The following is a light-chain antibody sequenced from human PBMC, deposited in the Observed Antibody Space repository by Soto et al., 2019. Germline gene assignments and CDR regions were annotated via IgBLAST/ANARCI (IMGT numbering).Light chain of an antibody. V-gene: IGKV3-15*01. Sequence: EIVMTQSPATLSVSPGERATLSCRASQSVSSNLAWYHQKPGQAPRLLIYGASTSATGIPARFSGSRSGTEFTLTISSLQSEDCAVYYCQQYNNWPRTFGQGTKMEIK. CDR2: GAS. J-gene: IGKJ1*01. CDR3: QQYNNWPRT. CDR1: QSVSSN.